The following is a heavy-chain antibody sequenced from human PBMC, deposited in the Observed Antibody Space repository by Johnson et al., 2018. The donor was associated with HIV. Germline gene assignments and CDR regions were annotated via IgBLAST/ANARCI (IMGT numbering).Heavy chain of an antibody. J-gene: IGHJ3*02. CDR2: INWNGVST. D-gene: IGHD3-22*01. CDR3: AREPLGMGSDYYRRTAAHAFDI. Sequence: VQLVESGGGLVQPGRSLRLSCAASGFTFDDYAMHWVRQAPGKGLEWVSGINWNGVSTGYADSVKGRFTISRDNAKNSLYLQMNSLGAEDTALYYCAREPLGMGSDYYRRTAAHAFDIWGQGTMVTVSS. V-gene: IGHV3-9*01. CDR1: GFTFDDYA.